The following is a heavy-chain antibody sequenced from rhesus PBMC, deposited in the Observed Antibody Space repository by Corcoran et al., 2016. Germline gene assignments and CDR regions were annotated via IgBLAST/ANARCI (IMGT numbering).Heavy chain of an antibody. Sequence: QLQLQESGPGLVKPSETLSLTCGVSGGSISSDHWSWFRQGPGKGVEWIGDNDGRGRRTSYTPSHKSRVTLSLATSQNQLSLDLRSVTAADTAVYYCARISAVPGDNSMDVLGRGVLVTVSS. J-gene: IGHJ5-2*02. CDR3: ARISAVPGDNSMDV. CDR2: NDGRGRRT. CDR1: GGSISSDH. V-gene: IGHV4S11*01.